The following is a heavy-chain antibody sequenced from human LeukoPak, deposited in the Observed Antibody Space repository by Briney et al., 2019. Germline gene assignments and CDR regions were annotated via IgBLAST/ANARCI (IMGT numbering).Heavy chain of an antibody. J-gene: IGHJ4*02. V-gene: IGHV3-64D*09. CDR1: VFTFSSYA. CDR2: ITANGDST. D-gene: IGHD1-26*01. Sequence: GGSLRLSCSASVFTFSSYAMHWVRQAPGKGLEYVSSITANGDSTYYADSVKGTFTIPRDNSKNTLYLQMSSLRAEDTAVYYCVKDRSGSYSFDYWGQGTLVTVSS. CDR3: VKDRSGSYSFDY.